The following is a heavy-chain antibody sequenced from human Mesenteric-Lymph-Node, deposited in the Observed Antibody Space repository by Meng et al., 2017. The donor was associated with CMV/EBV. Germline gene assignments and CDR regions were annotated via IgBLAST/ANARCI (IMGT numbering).Heavy chain of an antibody. D-gene: IGHD4-23*01. J-gene: IGHJ4*02. CDR1: GFTFSSYG. CDR2: IRYDGSNK. Sequence: GESLKISCAASGFTFSSYGMHWVRQAPGKGLEWVAFIRYDGSNKYYADSVKGRFTISRDNAKNSLYLLMNSLRAEDTALYYCAKDWGPTVVTQGVDYWGQGTLVTVSS. CDR3: AKDWGPTVVTQGVDY. V-gene: IGHV3-30*02.